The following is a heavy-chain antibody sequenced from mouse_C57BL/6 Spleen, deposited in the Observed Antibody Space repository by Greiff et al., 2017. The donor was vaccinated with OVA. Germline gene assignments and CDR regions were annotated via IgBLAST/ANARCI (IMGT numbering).Heavy chain of an antibody. CDR1: GFTFSDAW. V-gene: IGHV6-6*01. D-gene: IGHD1-1*01. CDR3: TRDYGSRDWYFDV. Sequence: EVKVEESGGGLVQPGGSMKLSCAASGFTFSDAWMDWVRQSPEKGLEWVAEIRNKANNHATYYAESVKGRFTISRDDSKSSVYLQMNSLRAEDTGIYYCTRDYGSRDWYFDVWGTGTTVTVSS. CDR2: IRNKANNHAT. J-gene: IGHJ1*03.